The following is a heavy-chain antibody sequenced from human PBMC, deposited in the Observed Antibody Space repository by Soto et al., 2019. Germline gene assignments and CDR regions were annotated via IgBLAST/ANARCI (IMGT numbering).Heavy chain of an antibody. CDR3: AKDSRPAAPYYYYDMDV. D-gene: IGHD2-2*01. CDR2: ISGSGGST. V-gene: IGHV3-23*01. J-gene: IGHJ6*02. Sequence: HPAGSLRLSCAASGFTFSSYALTWVRQPPGKGLEWVSAISGSGGSTYYADSVKGRFTISRDNSKNTLSLQMNSRRAEDTAIYFCAKDSRPAAPYYYYDMDVWGQGTTVTVSS. CDR1: GFTFSSYA.